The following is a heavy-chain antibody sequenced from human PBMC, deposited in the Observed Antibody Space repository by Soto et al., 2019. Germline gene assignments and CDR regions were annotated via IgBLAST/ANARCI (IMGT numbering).Heavy chain of an antibody. CDR2: ISTYNGNT. CDR1: GYTFITYV. V-gene: IGHV1-18*01. J-gene: IGHJ4*02. CDR3: ARGPTDYYDNSANYFLDY. D-gene: IGHD3-22*01. Sequence: QVQLVQSGAEVNKPGASVKVSCKASGYTFITYVVSWVRQAPGQGLDWLGWISTYNGNTRYAERLQGRVTMTTDTTTNTAYMKLRNLRSDDTAVYYCARGPTDYYDNSANYFLDYWGQGTLVTVSS.